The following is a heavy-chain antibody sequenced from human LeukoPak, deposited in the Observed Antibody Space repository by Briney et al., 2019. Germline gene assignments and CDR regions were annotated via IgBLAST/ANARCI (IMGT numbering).Heavy chain of an antibody. V-gene: IGHV3-23*01. D-gene: IGHD3-22*01. CDR1: GFTFSSYA. Sequence: GGSLRLSCAASGFTFSSYAMSWVRQAPGKGLEWVSVISGSGGSTYYADSVKGRFTISRDNAKNSLYLQMNSLRAEDTAVYYCARGGPTPPNSSGYYPDYWGQGTLVTVSS. CDR2: ISGSGGST. CDR3: ARGGPTPPNSSGYYPDY. J-gene: IGHJ4*02.